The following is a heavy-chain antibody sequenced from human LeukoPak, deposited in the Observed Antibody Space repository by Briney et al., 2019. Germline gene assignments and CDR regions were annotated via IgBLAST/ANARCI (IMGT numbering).Heavy chain of an antibody. V-gene: IGHV3-23*01. CDR3: ARDWGNYDFWSGYTYYYGMDV. CDR1: GFTFSNYA. D-gene: IGHD3-3*01. Sequence: GGSLRLSCAASGFTFSNYAMSWVRQAPGKGLEWVSAISGSGGSTYYADSVKGRFTISRDNSKNTLYLQMNSLRAEDTAVYYCARDWGNYDFWSGYTYYYGMDVWGQGTTVTVSS. CDR2: ISGSGGST. J-gene: IGHJ6*02.